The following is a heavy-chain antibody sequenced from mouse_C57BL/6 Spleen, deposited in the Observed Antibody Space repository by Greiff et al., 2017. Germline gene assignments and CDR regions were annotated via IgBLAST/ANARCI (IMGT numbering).Heavy chain of an antibody. CDR3: ARVTTVVEGWYFDV. D-gene: IGHD1-1*01. V-gene: IGHV1-80*01. CDR2: IYPGDGDT. Sequence: VQLQQSGAELVKPGASVKLSCKASGYAFSSYWMNWVKQRPGKGLEWIGQIYPGDGDTNYNGKFKGKATLTADKSSSTAYMQRSSLTSEDSAVYFCARVTTVVEGWYFDVWGTGTTVTVSS. J-gene: IGHJ1*03. CDR1: GYAFSSYW.